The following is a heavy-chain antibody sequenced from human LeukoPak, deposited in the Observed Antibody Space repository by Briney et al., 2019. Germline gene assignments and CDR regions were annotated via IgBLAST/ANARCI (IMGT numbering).Heavy chain of an antibody. J-gene: IGHJ6*03. Sequence: GESLKISCKGSGYSFAKYWIGWVRQRPGKGLEFMGIIYPDDPDPRYSPSFRGQVTISVDRSINTAYLQWRSLKASDTAMYYCARSWYYYMDVWGKGTTVTVSS. CDR1: GYSFAKYW. CDR3: ARSWYYYMDV. V-gene: IGHV5-51*01. CDR2: IYPDDPDP.